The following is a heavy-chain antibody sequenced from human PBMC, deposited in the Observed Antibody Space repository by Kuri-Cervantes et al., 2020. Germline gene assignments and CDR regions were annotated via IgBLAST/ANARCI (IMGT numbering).Heavy chain of an antibody. D-gene: IGHD3-16*02. CDR3: ARRITFGGVITQGEYNWFDP. CDR1: GYTFTGYA. V-gene: IGHV1-3*01. J-gene: IGHJ5*02. Sequence: ASVKVSCKASGYTFTGYAVHWVRQAPGQRLEWMGWINAGNGNTKYSQKFQGRVTITRDTSASTAYMELSSLRSEDTAVYYCARRITFGGVITQGEYNWFDPWGQGTLVTVSS. CDR2: INAGNGNT.